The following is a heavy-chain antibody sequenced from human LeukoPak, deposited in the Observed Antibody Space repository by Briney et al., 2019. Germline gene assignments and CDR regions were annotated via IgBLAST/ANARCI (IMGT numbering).Heavy chain of an antibody. Sequence: PSETLSLTCSVSGYSISSGYYWGWIRQPPGKGLEWIGSIYHSGSTYYNPSLKSRVTISVDTSKNQFSLKLSSVTAADTAVYYFARDHYCSSTSCYHYFDYWGQGTLVTVSS. CDR3: ARDHYCSSTSCYHYFDY. D-gene: IGHD2-2*01. CDR2: IYHSGST. V-gene: IGHV4-38-2*02. J-gene: IGHJ4*02. CDR1: GYSISSGYY.